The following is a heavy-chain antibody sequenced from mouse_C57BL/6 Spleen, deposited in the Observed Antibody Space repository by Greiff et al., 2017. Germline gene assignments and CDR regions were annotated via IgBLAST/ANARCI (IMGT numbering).Heavy chain of an antibody. CDR2: ISNGGGST. V-gene: IGHV5-12*01. J-gene: IGHJ4*01. D-gene: IGHD2-3*01. Sequence: EVQGVESGGGLVPPGGSLKLSCAASGFTFSDYYMYWVRQTPEKRLEWVAYISNGGGSTYYPDTVKGRFTSSRDNDKNTLYLQMSRLKSEDTAMYYCARQGKWLLRAMDYWGQGTSVTVSS. CDR3: ARQGKWLLRAMDY. CDR1: GFTFSDYY.